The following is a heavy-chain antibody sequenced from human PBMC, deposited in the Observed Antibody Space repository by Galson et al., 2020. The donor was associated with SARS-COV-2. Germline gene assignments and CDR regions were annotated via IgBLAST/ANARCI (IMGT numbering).Heavy chain of an antibody. D-gene: IGHD2-15*01. J-gene: IGHJ6*02. CDR1: GGSISSGSYY. CDR2: IYTSGST. V-gene: IGHV4-61*02. Sequence: SETLSLTCTVSGGSISSGSYYWSWIRHPAGKGLEWIGRIYTSGSTNYNPSLKSRVTISVDTSKNQFSLKLSSVTAADTAVYYCAREGLPGTINCSGGSCLSYYYYGMDVWGQGTTVTVSS. CDR3: AREGLPGTINCSGGSCLSYYYYGMDV.